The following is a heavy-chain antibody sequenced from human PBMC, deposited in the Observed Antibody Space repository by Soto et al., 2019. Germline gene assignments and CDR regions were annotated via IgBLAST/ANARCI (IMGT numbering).Heavy chain of an antibody. Sequence: LSLTCTVSGGSISSGGYYWSWIRQHPGKGLEWIGYIYYSGSTYYNPSLKSRVTISVDTSKNQFSLKLSSVTAADTAVYYCARLTMVRARAVDYWGQGTLVTVSS. J-gene: IGHJ4*02. CDR2: IYYSGST. CDR3: ARLTMVRARAVDY. V-gene: IGHV4-31*03. D-gene: IGHD3-10*01. CDR1: GGSISSGGYY.